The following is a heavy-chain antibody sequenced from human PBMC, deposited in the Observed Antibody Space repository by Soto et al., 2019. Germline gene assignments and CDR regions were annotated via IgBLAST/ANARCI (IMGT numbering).Heavy chain of an antibody. Sequence: GGSLRLSCAASGFTFSSYGMHWVRQAPGKGLEWVAVISYDGSNKYYADSVKGRFTISRDNSKNTLYLQMNSLRAEDTAVYYCAKGLQPYGDYPYYYYYYGMDVWGQGTTATVSS. CDR3: AKGLQPYGDYPYYYYYYGMDV. D-gene: IGHD4-17*01. J-gene: IGHJ6*02. V-gene: IGHV3-30*18. CDR2: ISYDGSNK. CDR1: GFTFSSYG.